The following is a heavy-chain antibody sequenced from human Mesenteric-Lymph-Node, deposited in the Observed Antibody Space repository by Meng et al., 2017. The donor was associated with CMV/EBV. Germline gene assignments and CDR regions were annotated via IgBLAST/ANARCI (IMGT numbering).Heavy chain of an antibody. CDR2: IRYDGSNK. J-gene: IGHJ4*02. V-gene: IGHV3-30*02. D-gene: IGHD3-3*01. CDR3: ARSPYNDFWSGFSYFEY. CDR1: GFTFSSYG. Sequence: GESLKISCAASGFTFSSYGMRWVRQAPGKGLEWVAFIRYDGSNKYYADSVKGRFTISRDNSKNTLYLQMNSLRAEDTAVYYCARSPYNDFWSGFSYFEYWGQGTLVTVSS.